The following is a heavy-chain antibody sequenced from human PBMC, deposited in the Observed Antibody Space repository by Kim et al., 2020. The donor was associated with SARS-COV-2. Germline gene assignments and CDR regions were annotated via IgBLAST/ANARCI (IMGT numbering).Heavy chain of an antibody. CDR3: ARDRGLSYYGMDV. D-gene: IGHD1-26*01. J-gene: IGHJ6*02. V-gene: IGHV4-38-2*02. Sequence: SETLSLTCTVSGYSISSGYYWGWIRQPPGKGLEWIGSIYHSGSTYYNPSLKSRVTISVDTSKNQFSLKLSSVTAADTAVYYCARDRGLSYYGMDVWGQGTTVTVSS. CDR2: IYHSGST. CDR1: GYSISSGYY.